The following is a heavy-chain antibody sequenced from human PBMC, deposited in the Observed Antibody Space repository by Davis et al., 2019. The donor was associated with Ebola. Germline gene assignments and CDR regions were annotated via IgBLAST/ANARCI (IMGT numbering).Heavy chain of an antibody. CDR1: GFTFSAYA. V-gene: IGHV3-23*01. CDR2: IHSSGPNT. D-gene: IGHD3-3*01. CDR3: ATVPISYGPGYMDV. Sequence: GESLKISCAASGFTFSAYAMSWVRQAPGKGLEWVSSIHSSGPNTYYADSVKGRFTISRDNSKHPLYLQFHSLSAEESAVYRCATVPISYGPGYMDVWGNGTTVTVSS. J-gene: IGHJ6*03.